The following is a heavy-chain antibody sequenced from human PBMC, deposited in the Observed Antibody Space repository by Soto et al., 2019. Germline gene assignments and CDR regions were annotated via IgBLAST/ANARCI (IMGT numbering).Heavy chain of an antibody. CDR2: INPSDSYT. CDR3: ARLQDAGYYYYGMDV. V-gene: IGHV5-10-1*01. Sequence: KVSCKASGYTFTSYYMHWVRQAPGQGLEWMGIINPSDSYTNYSPSFQGHVTISADKSISTAYLQWSSLKASDTAMYYCARLQDAGYYYYGMDVWGQGTTVTVSS. CDR1: GYTFTSYY. J-gene: IGHJ6*02.